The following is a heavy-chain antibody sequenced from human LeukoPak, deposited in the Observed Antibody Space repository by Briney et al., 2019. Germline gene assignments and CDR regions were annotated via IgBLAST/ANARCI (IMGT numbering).Heavy chain of an antibody. D-gene: IGHD4-23*01. CDR2: VKQDGSER. CDR1: CFIFSKSW. Sequence: GGSLTLSCAPSCFIFSKSWVTWLRQAPGNWLESLANVKQDGSERYCVDSMKGRFTISRDNAKNSLYLQLDSLRAEDTAVYCCARDLGGALWPNAFDIWGQGTMVTVSS. V-gene: IGHV3-7*03. J-gene: IGHJ3*02. CDR3: ARDLGGALWPNAFDI.